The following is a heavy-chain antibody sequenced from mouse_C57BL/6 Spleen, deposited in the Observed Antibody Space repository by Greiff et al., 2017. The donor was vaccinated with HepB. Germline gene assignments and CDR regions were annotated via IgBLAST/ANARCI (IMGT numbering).Heavy chain of an antibody. CDR2: INPNNGGT. V-gene: IGHV1-26*01. Sequence: VQLQQSGPELVKPGASVKISCKASGYTFTDYYMNWVQQSHGKSLEWIGDINPNNGGTSYNQKFKGKATLTVDKSSSTAYMELRSLTSEDSAVYYCAPGGYWGQGTTLTVSS. CDR3: APGGY. J-gene: IGHJ2*01. CDR1: GYTFTDYY.